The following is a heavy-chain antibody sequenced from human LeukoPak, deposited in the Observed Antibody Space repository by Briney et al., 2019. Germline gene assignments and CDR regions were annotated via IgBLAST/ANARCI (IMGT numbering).Heavy chain of an antibody. CDR3: ARGHYYMDV. V-gene: IGHV4-38-2*02. CDR1: GYSISSGYY. J-gene: IGHJ6*03. Sequence: SETLSLTCTVSGYSISSGYYWGWIRQPPGKGLEWIGSIYHSGSTYYNPSLKSRVTISVDTSKNQFSLKLSSVTAADTAVYYCARGHYYMDVWGKGTTVTVSS. CDR2: IYHSGST.